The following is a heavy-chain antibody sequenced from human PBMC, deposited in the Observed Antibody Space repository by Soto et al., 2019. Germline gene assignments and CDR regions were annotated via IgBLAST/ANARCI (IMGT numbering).Heavy chain of an antibody. V-gene: IGHV3-66*01. CDR3: ARDELGGAYDFWH. CDR2: ISSAGGT. J-gene: IGHJ4*02. CDR1: GITVTNCF. Sequence: EVQLVESGGGLVQPGGSLRLSCAASGITVTNCFMTWVRQAPGKGLEWVSVISSAGGTYYADSVKGRFTISRDNYRNTLYLQMNTLRAEDTAVYYRARDELGGAYDFWHGGQGTLVTVSS. D-gene: IGHD3-3*01.